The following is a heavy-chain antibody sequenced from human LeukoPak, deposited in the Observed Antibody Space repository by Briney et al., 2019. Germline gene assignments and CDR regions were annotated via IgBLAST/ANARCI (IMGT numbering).Heavy chain of an antibody. V-gene: IGHV3-33*01. CDR1: GFTFSSYI. Sequence: RGSLRLPCAASGFTFSSYIMHWVRQAPGKGLEWVAVIWYDGSNKYYIDSVKGRFTISRDNSRNTFYLQMNRLRAQDTALYFSARECVWVGAIGGAFDIWGQGTMVTVSS. D-gene: IGHD1-26*01. CDR3: ARECVWVGAIGGAFDI. J-gene: IGHJ3*02. CDR2: IWYDGSNK.